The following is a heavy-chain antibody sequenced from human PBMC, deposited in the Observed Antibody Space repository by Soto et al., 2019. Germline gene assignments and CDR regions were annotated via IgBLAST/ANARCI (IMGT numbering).Heavy chain of an antibody. Sequence: ASVKVACKAAGCTFTSYDINWVRQATGQGLEWMGWMNPNSGNTGYAQKFQGRVTMTRNTSISTVYMELSSLRSEDTAVYYCERETTGYYDFWAQGTLLTVSS. V-gene: IGHV1-8*01. J-gene: IGHJ4*02. CDR3: ERETTGYYDF. CDR1: GCTFTSYD. CDR2: MNPNSGNT. D-gene: IGHD1-1*01.